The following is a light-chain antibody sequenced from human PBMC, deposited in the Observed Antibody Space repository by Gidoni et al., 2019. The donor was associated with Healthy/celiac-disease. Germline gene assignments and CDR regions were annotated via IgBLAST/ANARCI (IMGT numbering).Light chain of an antibody. Sequence: QSLLPPPPSASGAPGPRVTISCSGSSSNFGSNTVNWYQQLPGTAPKRLIYSNNQRPSGVPDRCSGSKSGTSASLAISGLQSEDEADYYCAAWDDSLNGPVFGGGTKLTVL. V-gene: IGLV1-44*01. CDR3: AAWDDSLNGPV. CDR2: SNN. CDR1: SSNFGSNT. J-gene: IGLJ3*02.